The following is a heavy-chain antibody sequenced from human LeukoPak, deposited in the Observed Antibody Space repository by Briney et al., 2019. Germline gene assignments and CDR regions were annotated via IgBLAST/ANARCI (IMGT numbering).Heavy chain of an antibody. CDR1: GFTFSRYG. Sequence: GGSLRLSCAASGFTFSRYGMNWVRQAPGKGLEWVSYISSSGSTIYYADSVKGRFTISRDNAKNSLYLQMNSLRAEDTAVYYCAREGASSGWLIDSWGQGTLVTVSS. J-gene: IGHJ4*02. V-gene: IGHV3-48*03. D-gene: IGHD6-19*01. CDR2: ISSSGSTI. CDR3: AREGASSGWLIDS.